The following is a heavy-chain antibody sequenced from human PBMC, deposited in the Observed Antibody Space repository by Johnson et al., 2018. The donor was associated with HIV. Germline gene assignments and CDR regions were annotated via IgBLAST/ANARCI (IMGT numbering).Heavy chain of an antibody. J-gene: IGHJ3*02. V-gene: IGHV3-13*01. CDR2: LGTAGDT. CDR3: PRRRGGFDS. Sequence: VQLVESGGGLVPPGGSLRLSCVASGFTFSNYDMHWVRQVTGEGLEWVSVLGTAGDTYYPGSVKGRFTISRENDKKSLYLQMNSLRAGDTAVYYCPRRRGGFDSWGQGTMVTVSS. CDR1: GFTFSNYD. D-gene: IGHD2-15*01.